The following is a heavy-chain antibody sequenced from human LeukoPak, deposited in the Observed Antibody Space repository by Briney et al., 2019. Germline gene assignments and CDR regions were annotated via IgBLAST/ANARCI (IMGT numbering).Heavy chain of an antibody. Sequence: SETLSLTCAANGGSFSGYYWSWIRQPPGNGLEWIGEINHSGSTNYNPSLKSRVTISVDTSKNQFSLKLSSVTAADTAVYYCASSIAVAGPFDYWGQGTLVTVSS. D-gene: IGHD6-19*01. CDR1: GGSFSGYY. CDR2: INHSGST. J-gene: IGHJ4*02. V-gene: IGHV4-34*01. CDR3: ASSIAVAGPFDY.